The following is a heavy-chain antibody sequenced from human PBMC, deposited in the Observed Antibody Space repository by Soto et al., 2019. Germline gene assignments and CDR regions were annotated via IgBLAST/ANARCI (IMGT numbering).Heavy chain of an antibody. CDR1: GFTFSGSA. J-gene: IGHJ5*02. V-gene: IGHV3-73*01. CDR3: TRDPRNYYDSIGSANWFDP. Sequence: GGSLRLSCAASGFTFSGSAMHWVRQASGKGLEWVGRIRSKSNSYATAYAASVKGRFTISRDDSKDTAYLQMNSLKTEDTAVYYCTRDPRNYYDSIGSANWFDPWGQGTLVTVSS. CDR2: IRSKSNSYAT. D-gene: IGHD3-22*01.